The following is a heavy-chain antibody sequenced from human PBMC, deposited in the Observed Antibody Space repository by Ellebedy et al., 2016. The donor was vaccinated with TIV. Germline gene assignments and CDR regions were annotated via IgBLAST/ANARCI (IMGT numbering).Heavy chain of an antibody. CDR1: GFTFSNYA. J-gene: IGHJ6*02. D-gene: IGHD7-27*01. CDR3: AQTNWGSGGFYGMDV. CDR2: ISGSGTTT. Sequence: GGSLKISCASSGFTFSNYALTWVRQAPRKRLEWVSAISGSGTTTHYTDSLRGRFTISRDNSKNTLYLQMDSLRAEDTAVNYCAQTNWGSGGFYGMDVWGQGTTVTVSS. V-gene: IGHV3-23*01.